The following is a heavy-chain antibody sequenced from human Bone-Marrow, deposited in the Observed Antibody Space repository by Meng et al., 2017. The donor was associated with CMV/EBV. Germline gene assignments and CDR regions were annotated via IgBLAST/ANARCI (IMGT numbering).Heavy chain of an antibody. CDR2: IYYSGST. Sequence: SETLSLTCTVSGGSVSSGSYYWSWIRQPPGKGLEWIGYIYYSGSTNYNPSLKSRVTISVDTSKNQFSLKLSSVTAADTAVYYCAREGLGSSAFDIWGQGTVVTVSS. CDR3: AREGLGSSAFDI. D-gene: IGHD3-10*01. CDR1: GGSVSSGSYY. J-gene: IGHJ3*02. V-gene: IGHV4-61*01.